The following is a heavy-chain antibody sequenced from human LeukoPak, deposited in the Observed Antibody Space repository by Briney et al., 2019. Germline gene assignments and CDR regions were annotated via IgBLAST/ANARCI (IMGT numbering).Heavy chain of an antibody. V-gene: IGHV3-21*01. CDR3: AREDDSSGYLYYFDY. D-gene: IGHD3-22*01. CDR2: ISSSSSYI. J-gene: IGHJ4*02. Sequence: GGSLRLSCAASGFTFSSYSMNWVRQAPGKGLEWASSISSSSSYIYYADSVKGRFTISRDNAKNSLYLQMNSLRAEDTAVYYCAREDDSSGYLYYFDYWGQGTLVTVSS. CDR1: GFTFSSYS.